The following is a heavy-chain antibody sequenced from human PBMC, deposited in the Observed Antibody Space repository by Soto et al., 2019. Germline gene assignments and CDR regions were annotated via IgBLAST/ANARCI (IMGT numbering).Heavy chain of an antibody. CDR2: IHNSXSP. D-gene: IGHD4-17*01. CDR3: ARGSTTEKVDS. CDR1: RGSITSYY. Sequence: PXXTLSLTCTVSRGSITSYYWSWIRQPPGKGMEWIGXIHNSXSPYNTQSLKXXVTISADTXKNQFSLKLTSVTDADKDVYYCARGSTTEKVDSWGKGTLVTVYS. J-gene: IGHJ4*02. V-gene: IGHV4-4*09.